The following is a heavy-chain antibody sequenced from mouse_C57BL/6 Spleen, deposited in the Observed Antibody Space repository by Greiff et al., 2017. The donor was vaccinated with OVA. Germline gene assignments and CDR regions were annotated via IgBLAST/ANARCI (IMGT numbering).Heavy chain of an antibody. D-gene: IGHD4-1*01. V-gene: IGHV5-4*01. CDR3: ARDRGGGTMDWYFDV. Sequence: EVQLMESGGGLVKPGGSLKLSCAASGFTFSSYAMSWVRQTPEKRLEWVATISDGGSYTYYTDNVMGRFTISRDNAKNNLYLQMSHLKSEDTAMYYCARDRGGGTMDWYFDVWGTGTTVTVSS. J-gene: IGHJ1*03. CDR1: GFTFSSYA. CDR2: ISDGGSYT.